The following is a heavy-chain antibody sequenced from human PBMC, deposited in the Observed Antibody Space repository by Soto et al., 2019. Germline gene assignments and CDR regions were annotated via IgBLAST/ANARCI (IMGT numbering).Heavy chain of an antibody. J-gene: IGHJ3*02. V-gene: IGHV3-23*01. CDR1: GFTFSSYA. CDR2: ISGSGGST. D-gene: IGHD2-15*01. CDR3: AKDLRDIVVVVAAPDAFDI. Sequence: EVQLLESGGGLVQPGGSLRLSCAASGFTFSSYAMSWVRQAPGKGLEWVSAISGSGGSTYYADSVKGRFTISRDNSKNTLYLQMNSLRADDTAVYYCAKDLRDIVVVVAAPDAFDIWGQGTMVTVSS.